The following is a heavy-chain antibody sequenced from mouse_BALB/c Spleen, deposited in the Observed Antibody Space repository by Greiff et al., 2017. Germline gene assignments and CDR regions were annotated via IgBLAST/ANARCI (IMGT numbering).Heavy chain of an antibody. J-gene: IGHJ4*01. Sequence: VQLKQSGPELVKPGASVKISCKASGYTFTDYNMHWVKQSPGKSLEWIGYIYPYNGGTGYNQKFKSKATLTVDNSSSTAYMELRSLTSEDSAVYYCARRTGSYAMDYWGQGTSVTVSS. V-gene: IGHV1S29*02. CDR1: GYTFTDYN. D-gene: IGHD2-2*01. CDR3: ARRTGSYAMDY. CDR2: IYPYNGGT.